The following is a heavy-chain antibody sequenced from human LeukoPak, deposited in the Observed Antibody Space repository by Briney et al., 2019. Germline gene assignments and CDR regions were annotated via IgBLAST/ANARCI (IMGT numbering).Heavy chain of an antibody. D-gene: IGHD3-16*01. CDR3: AGSKKGGLFDY. Sequence: PGGSLRLSCAASGFTVSSNYMSWVRQAPGRGLEWVSAISASGDVTFYADSLRGRFTISRDNAKNSLYLQMNSLRAEDTAVYYCAGSKKGGLFDYWGQGTLVTVSS. CDR2: ISASGDVT. CDR1: GFTVSSNY. V-gene: IGHV3-21*01. J-gene: IGHJ4*02.